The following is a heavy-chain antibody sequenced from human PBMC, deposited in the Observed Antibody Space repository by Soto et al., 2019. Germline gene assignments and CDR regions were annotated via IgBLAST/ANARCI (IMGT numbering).Heavy chain of an antibody. CDR2: ISSDGSST. D-gene: IGHD6-6*01. J-gene: IGHJ4*02. CDR1: GFTFRSYW. V-gene: IGHV3-74*01. CDR3: ASGGSSLNFDS. Sequence: TVWSLRLSWSSSGFTFRSYWMHWVRQAPGKGLVWVSWISSDGSSTSYADSVKGRFTISRDNAKNTLYLQMNSLRAEDTAVYYCASGGSSLNFDSWGQGTLVTV.